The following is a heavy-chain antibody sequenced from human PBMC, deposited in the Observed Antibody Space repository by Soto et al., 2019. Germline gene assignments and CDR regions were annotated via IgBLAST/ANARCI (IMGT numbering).Heavy chain of an antibody. CDR2: ISSSSSTI. CDR1: GFTFSSCS. CDR3: ARDHRAGSFDX. J-gene: IGHJ4*02. D-gene: IGHD6-13*01. Sequence: PGGSLRLSCAASGFTFSSCSMNWVRQAPGKGLEWVSYISSSSSTIYYAYSVKGRFTISRDNSKNSLYLQMNSRIDEDTAVYYCARDHRAGSFDXWGQGTLLTVSX. V-gene: IGHV3-48*02.